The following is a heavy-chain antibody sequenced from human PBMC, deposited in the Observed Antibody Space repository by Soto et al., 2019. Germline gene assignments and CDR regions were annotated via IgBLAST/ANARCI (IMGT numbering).Heavy chain of an antibody. V-gene: IGHV3-23*01. CDR3: ARGLFGELSPGGIDYFDY. CDR2: ISYSGETT. Sequence: PGGSLRLSCAASGFTLSSHAMTWVRQAPGKGLEWVSVISYSGETTFYADSVRGRFTISRDNAKNSLSLQMNSLRAEDTAVYYCARGLFGELSPGGIDYFDYWGQGTLVTVSS. J-gene: IGHJ4*02. CDR1: GFTLSSHA. D-gene: IGHD3-10*01.